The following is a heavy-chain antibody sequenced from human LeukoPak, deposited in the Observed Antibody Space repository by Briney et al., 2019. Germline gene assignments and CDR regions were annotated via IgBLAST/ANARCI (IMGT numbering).Heavy chain of an antibody. CDR1: GFIFSSYS. CDR2: ISNDASSK. V-gene: IGHV3-64*01. J-gene: IGHJ4*02. Sequence: GGSPRLSCSASGFIFSSYSMEWVRQAPGKGLEYVSAISNDASSKHYANSAKGRFTISRDNSKSTVYLQMGSLRAEDMAVYYCVRGGAINDYGGNRRFDCWGQGTLVTVSS. D-gene: IGHD4-23*01. CDR3: VRGGAINDYGGNRRFDC.